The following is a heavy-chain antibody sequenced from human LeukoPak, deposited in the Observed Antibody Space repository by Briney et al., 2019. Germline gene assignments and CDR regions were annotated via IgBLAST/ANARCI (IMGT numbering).Heavy chain of an antibody. CDR1: GFTFSSYA. D-gene: IGHD5-12*01. V-gene: IGHV3-23*01. J-gene: IGHJ4*02. Sequence: GGSLRLSCAASGFTFSSYAMSWVRQAPGKGLEWVSAISASGGNTYYADSVKGRFTISRDNSKNTLYLRMNSLRAEDTAVYYCAKEMRVATIAFDYWGQGTLVTVSS. CDR2: ISASGGNT. CDR3: AKEMRVATIAFDY.